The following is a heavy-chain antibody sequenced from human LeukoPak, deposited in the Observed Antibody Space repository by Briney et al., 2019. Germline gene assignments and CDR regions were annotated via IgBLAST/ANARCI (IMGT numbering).Heavy chain of an antibody. V-gene: IGHV1-46*01. Sequence: GASVKVSCKASGYTFTSYYMHWVRQAPGQGLEWMGIINPSGGSTSYAQEFQGRVTMTRDTSTSTVYMELSSLRSEDTAVYYCARDGFWMVRGESDAFDIWGQGTMVTVSS. CDR2: INPSGGST. D-gene: IGHD3-10*01. CDR3: ARDGFWMVRGESDAFDI. CDR1: GYTFTSYY. J-gene: IGHJ3*02.